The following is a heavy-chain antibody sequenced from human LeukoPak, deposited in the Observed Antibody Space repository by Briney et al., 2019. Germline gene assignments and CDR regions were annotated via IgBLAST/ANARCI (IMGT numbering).Heavy chain of an antibody. J-gene: IGHJ4*02. Sequence: PGGSLRLSCAASGFTLSTASLHWVRQAPGRGLEWVSAFDTGFGTYYPDSLEGRFTISRDNSKNTLFLQMNSLRAEDTAVYYCARSSGWWSLDYWGQGTLVTVSS. V-gene: IGHV3-23*01. D-gene: IGHD6-19*01. CDR2: FDTGFGT. CDR1: GFTLSTAS. CDR3: ARSSGWWSLDY.